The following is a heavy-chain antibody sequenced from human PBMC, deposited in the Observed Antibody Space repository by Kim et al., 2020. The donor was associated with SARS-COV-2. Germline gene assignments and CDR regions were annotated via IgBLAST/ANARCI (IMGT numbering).Heavy chain of an antibody. CDR3: AREYSSGYNFDY. J-gene: IGHJ4*02. Sequence: YYAVSVKGRFTISRDNAKNSLYLQMNSLRAEDTAVYYCAREYSSGYNFDYWGQGTLVTVS. D-gene: IGHD3-22*01. V-gene: IGHV3-48*03.